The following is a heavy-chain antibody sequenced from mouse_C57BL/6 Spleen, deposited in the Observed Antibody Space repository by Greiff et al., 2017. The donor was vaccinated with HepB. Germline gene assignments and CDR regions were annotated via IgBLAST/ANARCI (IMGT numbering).Heavy chain of an antibody. V-gene: IGHV3-6*01. Sequence: EVQLQESGPGLVQPSQSLPLTCSVTGYSIPSGYYWYWLRQFPGNKLEWTGYISYDGSNNYNPSLKNRISITRDTSKNQFFLKLNSVTTEDTATYYCASPTTQASYWYFDVWGTGTTVTVSS. CDR2: ISYDGSN. CDR3: ASPTTQASYWYFDV. D-gene: IGHD1-1*01. J-gene: IGHJ1*03. CDR1: GYSIPSGYY.